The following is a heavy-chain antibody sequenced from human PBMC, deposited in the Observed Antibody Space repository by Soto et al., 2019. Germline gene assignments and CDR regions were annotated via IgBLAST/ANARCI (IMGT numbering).Heavy chain of an antibody. CDR1: GFTFSDYY. J-gene: IGHJ3*02. CDR3: ARDGGSGWHGAFDI. D-gene: IGHD6-19*01. CDR2: ISSSGTNT. V-gene: IGHV3-11*06. Sequence: PGGSLRLSCAVSGFTFSDYYMTWIRQAPGKGLEWLSYISSSGTNTNYADSVKGRFTISRDNAKNTLYLQMNSLRAEDTAVYYCARDGGSGWHGAFDIWGRGTMVTVSS.